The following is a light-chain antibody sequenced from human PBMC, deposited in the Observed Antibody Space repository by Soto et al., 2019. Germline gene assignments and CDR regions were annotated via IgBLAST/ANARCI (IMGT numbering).Light chain of an antibody. CDR3: QQRSNWPPLIT. CDR2: DAS. V-gene: IGKV3-11*01. J-gene: IGKJ5*01. Sequence: EIVLTQSPATLSLSPGERATLSCRASQSVSSYLAWYQQQPGQAPRLLIYDASNRATGIPARFSGSGSGTDFTLPISSLEPEDFAVYYCQQRSNWPPLITFGQGTLLEIK. CDR1: QSVSSY.